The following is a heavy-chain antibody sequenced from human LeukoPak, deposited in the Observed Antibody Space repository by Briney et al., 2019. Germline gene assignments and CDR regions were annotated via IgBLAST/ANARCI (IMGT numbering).Heavy chain of an antibody. Sequence: AGGTLRLSCTASGXTFSNYWMSWVRQTPEKGLEWVANIKQDGSEKVYVDSVKGRFTISRDDAQTSLYLHMNSLRAEDTAVYYCARDPYSSSWSYGMDVWGQGTTVTVSS. CDR2: IKQDGSEK. CDR1: GXTFSNYW. V-gene: IGHV3-7*05. CDR3: ARDPYSSSWSYGMDV. J-gene: IGHJ6*02. D-gene: IGHD6-13*01.